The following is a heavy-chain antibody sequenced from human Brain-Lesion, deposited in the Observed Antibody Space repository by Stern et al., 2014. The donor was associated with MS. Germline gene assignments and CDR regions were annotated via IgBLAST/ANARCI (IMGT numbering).Heavy chain of an antibody. Sequence: VQLVESGPGLVKPSQTLSLSCTVSGGSISSGGYYWSWIRQPAGKGLEWIGRIFNSGSTSYNPSLKSRGTISIDTSKNQFSLRLNPMTAADTAVYYCARGRVVPGFQYYATDVWGQGTTVIVSS. D-gene: IGHD2-2*01. CDR1: GGSISSGGYY. CDR3: ARGRVVPGFQYYATDV. J-gene: IGHJ6*02. V-gene: IGHV4-61*02. CDR2: IFNSGST.